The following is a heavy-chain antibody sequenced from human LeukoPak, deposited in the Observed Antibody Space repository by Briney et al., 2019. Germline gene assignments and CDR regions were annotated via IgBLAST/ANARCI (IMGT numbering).Heavy chain of an antibody. CDR2: IWYDGSNK. J-gene: IGHJ4*02. CDR1: GFTFSNYG. V-gene: IGHV3-33*01. D-gene: IGHD2/OR15-2a*01. CDR3: AREGPRGNSQFDY. Sequence: GRSLRLSCAASGFTFSNYGMHWVRQAPGKGLEWVALIWYDGSNKYYADSVKGRLTISRDNSKNTLYLQMNSLRAEDAAVYYCAREGPRGNSQFDYWGQGTLVTVSS.